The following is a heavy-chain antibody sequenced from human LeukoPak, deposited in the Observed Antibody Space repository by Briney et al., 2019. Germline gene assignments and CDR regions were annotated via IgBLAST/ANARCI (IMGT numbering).Heavy chain of an antibody. Sequence: TSETLSLTCTVSGGSISSYYWSWIRQPPGKGLEWIGYIYYSGNTNYNPSLKSRVTISVDTSKNQFSLKLNSVTAADTAVYYCARGRYSSGWYYTFDIWGQGTMVTVSS. D-gene: IGHD6-19*01. V-gene: IGHV4-59*01. CDR2: IYYSGNT. CDR3: ARGRYSSGWYYTFDI. J-gene: IGHJ3*02. CDR1: GGSISSYY.